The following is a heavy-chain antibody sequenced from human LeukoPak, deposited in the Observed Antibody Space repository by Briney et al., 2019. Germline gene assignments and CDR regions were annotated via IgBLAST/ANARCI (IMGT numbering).Heavy chain of an antibody. CDR2: INWNGGST. CDR3: ARALTATLDHRTYYYYMDV. D-gene: IGHD2-15*01. CDR1: GFTFDDYG. Sequence: GGSLRLSCAASGFTFDDYGMSWVRQAPGKGLEWVSGINWNGGSTGYADSVKGRFTISRDNAKNSLYLQMNSLRAEDTALYYCARALTATLDHRTYYYYMDVWGKGTTVTVSS. V-gene: IGHV3-20*04. J-gene: IGHJ6*03.